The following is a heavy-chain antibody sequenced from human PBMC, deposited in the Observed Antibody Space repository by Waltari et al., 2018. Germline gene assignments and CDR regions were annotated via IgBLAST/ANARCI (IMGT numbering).Heavy chain of an antibody. Sequence: QVQLVQSGAEVKKPGASVQVSCKASGYTFTSYAISWVRPAPGQGLEWMGWISAYNGNTNYAQKLQGRVTMTTDTSTSTAYMELRSLRSDDTAVYYCARLVVVPAAAFYYFDYWGQGTLVTVSS. CDR3: ARLVVVPAAAFYYFDY. V-gene: IGHV1-18*01. CDR1: GYTFTSYA. CDR2: ISAYNGNT. D-gene: IGHD2-2*01. J-gene: IGHJ4*02.